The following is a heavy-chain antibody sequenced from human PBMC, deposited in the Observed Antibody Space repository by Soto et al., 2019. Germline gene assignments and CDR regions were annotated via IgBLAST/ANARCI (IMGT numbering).Heavy chain of an antibody. Sequence: GGSLRLSCAASGFTFSSYAMSWVRQAPGKGLEWVSAISGSGGSTYYADSVKGRFTISRDNSKNTLYLQMNSLRAEDTAVYYCAKGEYCSGGSCYSIVYYYGMDVWGQGTTVTVSS. CDR2: ISGSGGST. V-gene: IGHV3-23*01. J-gene: IGHJ6*02. CDR1: GFTFSSYA. CDR3: AKGEYCSGGSCYSIVYYYGMDV. D-gene: IGHD2-15*01.